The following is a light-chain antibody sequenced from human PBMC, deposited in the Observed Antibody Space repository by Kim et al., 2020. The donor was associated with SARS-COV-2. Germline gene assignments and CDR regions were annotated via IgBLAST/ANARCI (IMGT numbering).Light chain of an antibody. CDR2: EDN. CDR3: QAWDSITEGV. Sequence: YELTQPPSVSVSPGQTASITCSGDKLGDKYACWYQQKPGQSPVLVIYEDNKRPSGIPERFSGSNSGNTATLTISGTQAMDEADYYCQAWDSITEGVFGTGTKVTVL. J-gene: IGLJ1*01. V-gene: IGLV3-1*01. CDR1: KLGDKY.